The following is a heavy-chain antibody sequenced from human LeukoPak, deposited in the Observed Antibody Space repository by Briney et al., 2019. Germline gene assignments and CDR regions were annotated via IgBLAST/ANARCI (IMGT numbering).Heavy chain of an antibody. V-gene: IGHV3-20*04. CDR1: GFTFSSHN. J-gene: IGHJ4*02. D-gene: IGHD3-10*01. CDR3: AREYYGSGSYYNVGY. CDR2: INWNGGRT. Sequence: PGGSLRLSCAASGFTFSSHNMSWVRQAPGKGLEWVSGINWNGGRTGYADSVKGRFTISRDNAKKSLYVQMNSLRAEDTALYYCAREYYGSGSYYNVGYWGQGTLVTVSS.